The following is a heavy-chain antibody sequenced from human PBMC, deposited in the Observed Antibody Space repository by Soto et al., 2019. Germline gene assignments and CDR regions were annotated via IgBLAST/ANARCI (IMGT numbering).Heavy chain of an antibody. CDR3: ARAVFYEDFWSGLLPVGVETIPNYYYYGMDV. CDR1: GYTFTSYG. Sequence: ASVKVSCKASGYTFTSYGISWVRQAPGQGLEWMGWISAYNGNTNYAQKLQGRVTMTTDTSTSTAYMELRSLRSDDTAVYYCARAVFYEDFWSGLLPVGVETIPNYYYYGMDVWGQGTTVTVSS. V-gene: IGHV1-18*01. D-gene: IGHD3-3*01. CDR2: ISAYNGNT. J-gene: IGHJ6*02.